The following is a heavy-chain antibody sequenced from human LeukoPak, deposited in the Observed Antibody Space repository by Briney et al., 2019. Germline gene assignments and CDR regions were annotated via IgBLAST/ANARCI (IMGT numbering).Heavy chain of an antibody. J-gene: IGHJ5*02. D-gene: IGHD2-2*02. CDR1: GYTFTDYY. CDR3: ARVVVPPAIRGKWFDP. Sequence: ASVKVSCKTSGYTFTDYYIHWVRQAPGQGLEWMGWINPNSGGTNYAQKFQGRVTMSRDTSISTVYMELSRLRSDDMAEYYCARVVVPPAIRGKWFDPWGQGTLVTVSS. V-gene: IGHV1-2*02. CDR2: INPNSGGT.